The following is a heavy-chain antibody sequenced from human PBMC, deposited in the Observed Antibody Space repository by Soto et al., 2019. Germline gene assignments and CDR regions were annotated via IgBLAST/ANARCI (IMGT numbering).Heavy chain of an antibody. CDR3: ARGDEGLFDYGMDV. J-gene: IGHJ6*02. V-gene: IGHV3-13*01. D-gene: IGHD2-21*02. CDR2: IGSAGDT. CDR1: GFTFSRFD. Sequence: EVQLVESGGGLVQPGGSLRLSCAASGFTFSRFDMHWVRQVAGKGLEWVSTIGSAGDTYFSDSVRGRFTISRGNGKNSLYLQMNSLGAGDTAVYYCARGDEGLFDYGMDVWGQGTTVTVSS.